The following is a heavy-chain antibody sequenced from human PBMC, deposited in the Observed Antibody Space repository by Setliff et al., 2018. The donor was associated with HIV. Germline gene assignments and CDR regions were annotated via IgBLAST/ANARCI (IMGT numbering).Heavy chain of an antibody. CDR1: GFTFDDYV. CDR2: INWNGGST. D-gene: IGHD1-1*01. V-gene: IGHV3-20*04. J-gene: IGHJ1*01. CDR3: AKDSPWKGFTYTHGYLEH. Sequence: GGSLRLSCAASGFTFDDYVMSWVRQAPGKGLEWVSGINWNGGSTGYADSVNGRFTVSRDNAKNHLYLEMNSLTEEDTAVYFCAKDSPWKGFTYTHGYLEHWGQGTLVTVSS.